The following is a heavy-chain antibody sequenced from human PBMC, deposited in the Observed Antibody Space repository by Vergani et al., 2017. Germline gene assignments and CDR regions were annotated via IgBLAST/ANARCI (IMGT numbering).Heavy chain of an antibody. Sequence: EVQLVESGGGLVQPGRSLRLSCAASGFTFDDYAMHWVRQAPGKGLEWVSGISWNSGSIGYADSVKGRFTIARDNAKNSLYLQMNSLRAEDMALYYCAKDSGGNYEGGMDVWGQGTTVTVSS. D-gene: IGHD4-23*01. CDR3: AKDSGGNYEGGMDV. CDR1: GFTFDDYA. CDR2: ISWNSGSI. J-gene: IGHJ6*02. V-gene: IGHV3-9*03.